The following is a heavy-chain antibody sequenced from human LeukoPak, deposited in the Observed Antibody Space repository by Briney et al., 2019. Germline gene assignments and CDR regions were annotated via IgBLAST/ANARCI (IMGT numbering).Heavy chain of an antibody. CDR2: ISGYNGNT. CDR1: GYTFTSYA. J-gene: IGHJ6*02. V-gene: IGHV1-18*01. Sequence: GASVKVSCKAFGYTFTSYAISWVRQAPGQGLEWMGWISGYNGNTKYAQKVQGRVTMTTDTSTSTAYMELRSLRSDDTAVYYCARGYSYGSDYYYGMDVWGQGTTVTVSS. CDR3: ARGYSYGSDYYYGMDV. D-gene: IGHD5-18*01.